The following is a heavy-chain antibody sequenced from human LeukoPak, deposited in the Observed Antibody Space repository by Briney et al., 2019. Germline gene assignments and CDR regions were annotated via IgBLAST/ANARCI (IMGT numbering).Heavy chain of an antibody. D-gene: IGHD3-9*01. CDR1: GGTFGSYA. Sequence: ASVTVSCKASGGTFGSYAISWVRQAPGQGLEWMGGIIPIFGTANYAQKFQGRVTITADESTSKAYMELSSLRSEDTAVYYCARDMALRYFDYYYGMDVWGQGTTVTVSS. CDR2: IIPIFGTA. CDR3: ARDMALRYFDYYYGMDV. J-gene: IGHJ6*02. V-gene: IGHV1-69*13.